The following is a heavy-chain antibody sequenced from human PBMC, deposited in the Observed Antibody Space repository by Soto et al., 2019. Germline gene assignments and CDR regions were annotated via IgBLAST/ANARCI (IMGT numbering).Heavy chain of an antibody. D-gene: IGHD3-22*01. CDR2: ISYDGSNK. CDR1: GFTFSSYV. CDR3: ARDSYYDSSGYSGYYFDY. Sequence: QVQLVESGGGVVQPGRSLRLSCAASGFTFSSYVMHWVRQAPGKGLEWVAVISYDGSNKYYADSVKGRFTISRDNSKNTLYLQMNSLRAEDTAVYYCARDSYYDSSGYSGYYFDYWGQGTLVTVSS. V-gene: IGHV3-30-3*01. J-gene: IGHJ4*02.